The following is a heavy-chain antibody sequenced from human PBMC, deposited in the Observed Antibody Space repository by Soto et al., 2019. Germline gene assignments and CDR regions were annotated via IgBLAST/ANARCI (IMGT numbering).Heavy chain of an antibody. J-gene: IGHJ5*02. CDR2: IIPIFGTA. Sequence: SVKVSCKASGGTFSSYAISWVRQAPGQGLEWMGGIIPIFGTANYAQKFQGRVTITADESTSTAYMELSSLRSEDTAVYYCARDLDCSGGSCYPRWFDPWGQGTLVTVSS. V-gene: IGHV1-69*13. D-gene: IGHD2-15*01. CDR3: ARDLDCSGGSCYPRWFDP. CDR1: GGTFSSYA.